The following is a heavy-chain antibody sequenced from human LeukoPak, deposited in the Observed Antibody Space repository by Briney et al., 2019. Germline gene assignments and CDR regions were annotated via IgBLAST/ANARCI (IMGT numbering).Heavy chain of an antibody. CDR1: GFTFDDYA. CDR3: ASDKAASGKFDY. V-gene: IGHV3-48*01. CDR2: ISSSSSTI. J-gene: IGHJ4*02. D-gene: IGHD6-13*01. Sequence: GGSLRLSCAASGFTFDDYAMHWVRQAPGKGLEWVSYISSSSSTIYYADSVKGRFTISRDNAKKSLYLQMNSLRAEDTAVYYCASDKAASGKFDYWGQGTLVTVSS.